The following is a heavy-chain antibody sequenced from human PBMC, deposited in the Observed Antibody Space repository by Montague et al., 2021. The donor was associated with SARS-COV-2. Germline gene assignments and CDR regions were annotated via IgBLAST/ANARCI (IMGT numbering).Heavy chain of an antibody. CDR1: GGSMRDYC. J-gene: IGHJ4*02. Sequence: SETLSLTCTVSGGSMRDYCWSWIRQPPGEGLEWIGYIYYSGSTDXNPSLNSRVTLSLDTSKNQFSLNLRSVTAADTAFYYCARVHYYTGYVDSWGQGTLVSVSS. V-gene: IGHV4-59*01. CDR3: ARVHYYTGYVDS. D-gene: IGHD3-22*01. CDR2: IYYSGST.